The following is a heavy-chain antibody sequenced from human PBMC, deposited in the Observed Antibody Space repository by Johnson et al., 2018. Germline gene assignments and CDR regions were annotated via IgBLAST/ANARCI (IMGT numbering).Heavy chain of an antibody. D-gene: IGHD2-21*02. Sequence: VQLVESGAEVKKPGESLKISCKGSGYSFPIYWIAWVRQMPGKGLEWMGIIYPGDSDTRYSPSFQGQVTISADKSITTAYLQWCSLKASDTAMYYCARPSLVTGVDAFDIWGQGTKVTVSS. J-gene: IGHJ3*02. V-gene: IGHV5-51*01. CDR2: IYPGDSDT. CDR1: GYSFPIYW. CDR3: ARPSLVTGVDAFDI.